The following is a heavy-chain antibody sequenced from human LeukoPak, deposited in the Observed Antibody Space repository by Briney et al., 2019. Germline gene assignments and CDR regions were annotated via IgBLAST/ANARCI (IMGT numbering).Heavy chain of an antibody. D-gene: IGHD2-2*01. Sequence: SETLSLTCAVSGGSISSHNWWSWVRQPPGKGLEWIGSIYYSGSTYYNPSLKSRVTISVDTSKNQFSLKLSSVTAADTAVYYCARAQLGYCSSTSCYSYYYYYMDVWGKGTTVTVSS. CDR3: ARAQLGYCSSTSCYSYYYYYMDV. J-gene: IGHJ6*03. CDR1: GGSISSHNW. V-gene: IGHV4-4*02. CDR2: IYYSGST.